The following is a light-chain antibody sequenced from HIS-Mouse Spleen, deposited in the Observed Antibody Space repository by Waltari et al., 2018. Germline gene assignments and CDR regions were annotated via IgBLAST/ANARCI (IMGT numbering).Light chain of an antibody. CDR3: QQYNNWSPIT. CDR1: QSVRSN. J-gene: IGKJ5*01. CDR2: GAS. V-gene: IGKV3-15*01. Sequence: EIVMTQSPPTLSLSPGERATLSCRATQSVRSNLAWYQQKPGQAPRLLIYGASTRATGIPARGSGSGSGTEFTLTISSLQSEDFAVYYCQQYNNWSPITFGQGTRLEIK.